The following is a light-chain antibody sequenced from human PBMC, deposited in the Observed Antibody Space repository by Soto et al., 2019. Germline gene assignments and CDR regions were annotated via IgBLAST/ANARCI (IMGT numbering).Light chain of an antibody. V-gene: IGKV3-11*01. CDR3: QQRSNRPLT. Sequence: EIVLTQSPATLSLSPGERATLSCRADQSVSSYLAWYQQKPGQAPRLLIYDISNRATGIPARFSGSGSGTDFTLTISSLEPEDFAVSYCQQRSNRPLTFGGGTKVDIK. CDR1: QSVSSY. J-gene: IGKJ4*01. CDR2: DIS.